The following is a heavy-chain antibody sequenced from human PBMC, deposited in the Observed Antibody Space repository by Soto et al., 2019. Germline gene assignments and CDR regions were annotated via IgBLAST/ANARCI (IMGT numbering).Heavy chain of an antibody. Sequence: QLQLQESGPGLVRTSETLSLTCSVSGGSITSSSYYWGWIRQPPGKGLQWIGSFYYSGSTDYNPSLKSRVSISADTSKTQFSLKLSSVTAEDTAVYYCARGYYDSSGYYPGGFDYWGQGTLVTVSS. V-gene: IGHV4-39*01. D-gene: IGHD3-22*01. J-gene: IGHJ4*02. CDR2: FYYSGST. CDR1: GGSITSSSYY. CDR3: ARGYYDSSGYYPGGFDY.